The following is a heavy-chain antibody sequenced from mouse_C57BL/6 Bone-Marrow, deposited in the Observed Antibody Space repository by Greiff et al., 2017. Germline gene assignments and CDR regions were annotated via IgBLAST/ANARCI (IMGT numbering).Heavy chain of an antibody. V-gene: IGHV14-4*01. CDR1: GFNIKDDY. J-gene: IGHJ3*01. Sequence: VQLQQSGAELVRPGASVKLSCTASGFNIKDDYMHWVKQRPEQGLEWIGWIDPENGDTEYASKFQGKATITAAKSSNTAYLQLSSLTSEDTAVYYCTTPAQATKFAYWGQGTLVTVSA. CDR2: IDPENGDT. D-gene: IGHD3-2*02. CDR3: TTPAQATKFAY.